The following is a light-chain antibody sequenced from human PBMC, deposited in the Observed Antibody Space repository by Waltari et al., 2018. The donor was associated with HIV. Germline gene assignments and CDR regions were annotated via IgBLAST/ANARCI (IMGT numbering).Light chain of an antibody. CDR1: SLRNYY. Sequence: SSELTQDPAVSVALGQTVRITCQGASLRNYYASWYQQKPGQAPLLVVYGNDKRPSGIPDRFVGSSSGNTASLTITGAQAEDEADYYCNSRDSSGHHLVFATGTTVTVL. CDR3: NSRDSSGHHLV. CDR2: GND. J-gene: IGLJ1*01. V-gene: IGLV3-19*01.